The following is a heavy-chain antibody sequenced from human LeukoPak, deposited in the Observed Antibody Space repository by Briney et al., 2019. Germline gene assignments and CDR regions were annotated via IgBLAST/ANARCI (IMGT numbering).Heavy chain of an antibody. J-gene: IGHJ4*02. CDR1: GDSVTHSTTW. CDR2: IYYSGST. CDR3: ARQEWELLRSFDY. D-gene: IGHD1-26*01. Sequence: SETLSLTCDVSGDSVTHSTTWWSWIRQPPGKGLEWIGYIYYSGSTYYNPSLKSRVTISVDTSKNQFSLKLSPVTAADTAVYYCARQEWELLRSFDYWGQGTLVTVSS. V-gene: IGHV4-39*01.